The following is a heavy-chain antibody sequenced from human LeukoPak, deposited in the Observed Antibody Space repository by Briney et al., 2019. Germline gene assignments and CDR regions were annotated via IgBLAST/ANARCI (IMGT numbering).Heavy chain of an antibody. CDR3: ARVVPAAIESFDY. CDR2: ISTYNGNT. Sequence: ASVKVSCKASGYTFTSFGISWVRQAPGQGLEWMGWISTYNGNTKYAQKLQGIVTMTKDTSTSTTYMDLRSLRSDDTAVYFCARVVPAAIESFDYWGQGTLVTVSS. J-gene: IGHJ4*02. V-gene: IGHV1-18*01. CDR1: GYTFTSFG. D-gene: IGHD2-2*01.